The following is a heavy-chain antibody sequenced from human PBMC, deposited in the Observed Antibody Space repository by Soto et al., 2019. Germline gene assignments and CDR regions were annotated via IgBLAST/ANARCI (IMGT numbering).Heavy chain of an antibody. CDR2: ISRNGDRT. J-gene: IGHJ6*02. CDR1: GFTFWNYA. CDR3: VKAWSGEKCPCMDV. V-gene: IGHV3-23*01. Sequence: EVQLLESGGGLGQPGRSLRLSCEASGFTFWNYAMNWVRQAPGKGPEWVSSISRNGDRTYYVDSVKGRFIISRDNSENTLLLQMDSLRAEDADIYYVVKAWSGEKCPCMDVWGQGTTVTVSS. D-gene: IGHD3-3*01.